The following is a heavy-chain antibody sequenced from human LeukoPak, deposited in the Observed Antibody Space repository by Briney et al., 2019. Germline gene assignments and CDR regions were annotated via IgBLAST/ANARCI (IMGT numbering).Heavy chain of an antibody. J-gene: IGHJ6*02. Sequence: GGSLRLSCAASGFTFSSYAMPWVRQAPGKGLEWVAVISYDGSNKYYADSVKGRFTISRDNSKNTLYLQMNSLRAEDTAVYYCARDRRRAAAYYYYGMDVWGQGTTVTVSS. V-gene: IGHV3-30*04. CDR3: ARDRRRAAAYYYYGMDV. D-gene: IGHD6-13*01. CDR2: ISYDGSNK. CDR1: GFTFSSYA.